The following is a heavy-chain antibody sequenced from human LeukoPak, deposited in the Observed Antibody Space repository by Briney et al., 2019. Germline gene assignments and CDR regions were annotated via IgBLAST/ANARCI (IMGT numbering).Heavy chain of an antibody. J-gene: IGHJ4*02. CDR3: ARGGRYYDSSGYCDY. CDR1: GGTFSSYA. D-gene: IGHD3-22*01. Sequence: SVKVSCKASGGTFSSYANSWVRQAPGQGLEWMGGIIPIFGTANYAQKFQGRVTITADKSTSTAYMELSSLRSEDTAVYYCARGGRYYDSSGYCDYWGQGTLVTVSS. V-gene: IGHV1-69*06. CDR2: IIPIFGTA.